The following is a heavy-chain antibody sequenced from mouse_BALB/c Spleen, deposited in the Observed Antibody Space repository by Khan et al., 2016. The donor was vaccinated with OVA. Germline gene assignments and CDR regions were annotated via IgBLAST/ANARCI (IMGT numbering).Heavy chain of an antibody. CDR1: GYTFTSYT. D-gene: IGHD2-14*01. V-gene: IGHV1-4*01. CDR3: VRDGAYHRNDGWFAY. Sequence: QVQLKQSGAELARPGASVKMSCKASGYTFTSYTIHWIKERPGQGLEWIGYINPSNGYTNYNQKFKDKATLTTDKSSTTAYLQLSSLTSEDSAVXNCVRDGAYHRNDGWFAYWGQGTLVTVSA. CDR2: INPSNGYT. J-gene: IGHJ3*01.